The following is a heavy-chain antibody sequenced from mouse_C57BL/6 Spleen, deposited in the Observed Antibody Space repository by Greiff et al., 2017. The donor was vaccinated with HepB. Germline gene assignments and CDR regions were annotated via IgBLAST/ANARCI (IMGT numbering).Heavy chain of an antibody. D-gene: IGHD2-3*01. CDR1: GYTFTDYN. Sequence: VQLKQSGPELVKPGASVKIPCKASGYTFTDYNMDWVKQSHGKSLEWIGDINPNNGGTIYNQKFKGKATLTVDKSSSTAYMELRSLTSEDTAVYYCARRWLLRVYWYFDVWGTGTTVTVSS. CDR3: ARRWLLRVYWYFDV. CDR2: INPNNGGT. J-gene: IGHJ1*03. V-gene: IGHV1-18*01.